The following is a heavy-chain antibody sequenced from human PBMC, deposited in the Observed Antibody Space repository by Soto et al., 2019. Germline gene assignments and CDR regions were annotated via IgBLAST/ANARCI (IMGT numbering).Heavy chain of an antibody. CDR3: ARVDMYCGGECYSPNY. D-gene: IGHD2-21*01. V-gene: IGHV1-69*13. CDR2: IIPIFGTA. J-gene: IGHJ4*02. CDR1: GYTFTSYA. Sequence: SVKVSCKASGYTFTSYAISWVRQAPGQGLEWMGGIIPIFGTANYAQKFQGRVTITADESTSTAYMKLSSLRSEDTAVYYCARVDMYCGGECYSPNYWGQGTLVTVSS.